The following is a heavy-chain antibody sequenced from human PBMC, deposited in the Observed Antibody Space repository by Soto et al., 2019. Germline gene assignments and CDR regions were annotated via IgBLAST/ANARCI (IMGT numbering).Heavy chain of an antibody. D-gene: IGHD3-22*01. CDR2: IRGSGGSK. CDR3: AKVVNSGDYYYFDY. Sequence: GGSLRLSCAASGFTFSSYAMGWVRQAPGRGLAWVSAIRGSGGSKYYADSVKGRFTISRDNSKNTLFGQMNSLRAEDTAVYFCAKVVNSGDYYYFDYWGQGTLVTVSS. J-gene: IGHJ4*02. V-gene: IGHV3-23*01. CDR1: GFTFSSYA.